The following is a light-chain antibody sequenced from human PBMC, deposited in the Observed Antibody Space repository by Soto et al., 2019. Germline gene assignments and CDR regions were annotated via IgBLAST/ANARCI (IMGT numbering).Light chain of an antibody. CDR1: QGISSW. CDR2: AAS. J-gene: IGKJ1*01. CDR3: QQYGSSPGT. Sequence: DLQMTQSPSSVSSSLGDRVTITCRASQGISSWLAWYQQKPGKAPKLLIYAASSLQSGVPSRFSGSGSGTDFTLTISRLEPEDFAVYYCQQYGSSPGTVGQGTKVDI. V-gene: IGKV1-12*01.